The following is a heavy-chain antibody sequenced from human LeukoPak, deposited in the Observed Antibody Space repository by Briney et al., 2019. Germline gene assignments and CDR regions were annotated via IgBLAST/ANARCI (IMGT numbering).Heavy chain of an antibody. CDR3: ARDPRPLDYYDSRGFDP. D-gene: IGHD3-22*01. CDR2: IYYSGST. V-gene: IGHV4-59*01. J-gene: IGHJ5*02. CDR1: GGSISSYY. Sequence: PSETLSLTCTVSGGSISSYYWSWIRQPPGKGLEWIGYIYYSGSTNYNPSLKSRLTISVDTSKNQFSLKLSSVTAADTAVYYCARDPRPLDYYDSRGFDPWGQGTLVTVSS.